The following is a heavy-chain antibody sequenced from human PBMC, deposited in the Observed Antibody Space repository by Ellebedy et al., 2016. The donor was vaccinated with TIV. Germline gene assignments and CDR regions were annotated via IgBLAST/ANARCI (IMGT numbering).Heavy chain of an antibody. CDR2: ISGSGGGT. Sequence: GESLKISXAASGFTFSSYSMRWVRQDPGKGLEWVSDISGSGGGTYYADSVKGRFTISRDNSKNTLYLQMNSLRVEDTAVYYCARDLNWGTTWGQGTLVTVSS. D-gene: IGHD3-16*01. V-gene: IGHV3-23*01. CDR1: GFTFSSYS. J-gene: IGHJ5*02. CDR3: ARDLNWGTT.